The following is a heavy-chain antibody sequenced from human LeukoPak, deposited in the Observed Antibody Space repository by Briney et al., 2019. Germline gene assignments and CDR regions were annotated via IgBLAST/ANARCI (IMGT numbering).Heavy chain of an antibody. J-gene: IGHJ5*02. CDR2: IYYSGGT. Sequence: SETLSLTCTVSGGSISSSNCYWGWIRQPPGKGLEWIGSIYYSGGTYYNASLKSRVTISIDTSKNQFSLKLSFVTAADTAVYYCARDLGAGDSPQFDPWGQGTLVTVSS. D-gene: IGHD7-27*01. CDR3: ARDLGAGDSPQFDP. CDR1: GGSISSSNCY. V-gene: IGHV4-39*02.